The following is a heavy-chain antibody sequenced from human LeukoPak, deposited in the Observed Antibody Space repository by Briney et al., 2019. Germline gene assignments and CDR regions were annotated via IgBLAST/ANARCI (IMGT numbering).Heavy chain of an antibody. V-gene: IGHV3-48*03. J-gene: IGHJ3*02. CDR1: GFTFSSYE. D-gene: IGHD3-22*01. CDR2: ISSSGSTI. Sequence: GGSLRLSCAASGFTFSSYEMNWVRQAPGKGLEWVSYISSSGSTIYYGDSVKGRFTISRDNAKNSLYLQMNSLRAEDTAVYYCARDWRDSSGKFPNDAFDIWGQGTMVTVSS. CDR3: ARDWRDSSGKFPNDAFDI.